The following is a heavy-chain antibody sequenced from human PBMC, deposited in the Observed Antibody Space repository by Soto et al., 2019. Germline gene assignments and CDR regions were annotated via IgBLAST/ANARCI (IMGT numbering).Heavy chain of an antibody. D-gene: IGHD6-19*01. J-gene: IGHJ5*02. CDR3: ARRAAVSVTIIWFAP. Sequence: QEQLVQSGAEVKKPGSSVRVSCKASKCTFNRDAITWVRQVSGQGLEWMGGIIPMFGTADYAQKFQGRVTITADNSTGTAYMELSSLRSENPAVYYCARRAAVSVTIIWFAPWGQGTLVTVSS. CDR1: KCTFNRDA. CDR2: IIPMFGTA. V-gene: IGHV1-69*06.